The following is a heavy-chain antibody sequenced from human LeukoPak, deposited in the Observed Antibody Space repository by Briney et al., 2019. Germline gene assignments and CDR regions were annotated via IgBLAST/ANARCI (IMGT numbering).Heavy chain of an antibody. J-gene: IGHJ3*01. CDR1: GYTFTSYG. CDR2: ISGYNGNT. D-gene: IGHD6-13*01. V-gene: IGHV1-18*01. CDR3: ARRGSGWYFAFDV. Sequence: ASVKVSCKASGYTFTSYGITWVRQAPGQGLEWMGWISGYNGNTNYAQKLQGRVTMTTDTSTSTAYMELRSLRSDDTAMYYCARRGSGWYFAFDVWGQGTMVTVSS.